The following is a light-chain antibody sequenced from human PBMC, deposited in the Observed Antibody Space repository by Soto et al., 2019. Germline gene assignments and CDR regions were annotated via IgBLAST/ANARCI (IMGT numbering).Light chain of an antibody. CDR1: QSVSSSY. CDR2: NAS. J-gene: IGKJ1*01. Sequence: EIVLTQSPGTLSLSPGERATLSCRASQSVSSSYLAWYQQKFGQAPRLLIYNASSRATGIPDRFSGSGSGTDCTLTISRLEPEDFAVYYCLQYGRSPRTFGQGTKVEIK. V-gene: IGKV3-20*01. CDR3: LQYGRSPRT.